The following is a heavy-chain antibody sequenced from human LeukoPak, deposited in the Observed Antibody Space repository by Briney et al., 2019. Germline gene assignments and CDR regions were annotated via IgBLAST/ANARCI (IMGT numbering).Heavy chain of an antibody. CDR3: ATVTSSSWGNWFDP. V-gene: IGHV1-2*02. CDR1: GYTFTGYY. J-gene: IGHJ5*02. Sequence: ASVKVSCKASGYTFTGYYMNWVRQAPGQGLEWMGWINPNSGGTNYAQKFQGRVTMTRDTSISTAYMELSRLRSDDTAVYYCATVTSSSWGNWFDPWGQGTLVTVSS. D-gene: IGHD6-13*01. CDR2: INPNSGGT.